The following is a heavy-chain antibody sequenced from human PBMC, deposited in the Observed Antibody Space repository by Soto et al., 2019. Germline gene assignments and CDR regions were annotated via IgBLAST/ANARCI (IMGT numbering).Heavy chain of an antibody. Sequence: PSETLSLTCAVYGGSFSGYYWSWIRQPPGKGLEWIGEINHSGTTNYNPSLKSRVTISVDTSKMQFSLKLTSVTAADTAVYYCARGVVGVYGMDVWGQGTTVTVSS. CDR3: ARGVVGVYGMDV. D-gene: IGHD2-15*01. J-gene: IGHJ6*02. CDR2: INHSGTT. V-gene: IGHV4-34*01. CDR1: GGSFSGYY.